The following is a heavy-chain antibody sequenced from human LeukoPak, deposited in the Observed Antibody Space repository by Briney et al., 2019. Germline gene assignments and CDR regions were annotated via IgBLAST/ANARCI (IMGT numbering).Heavy chain of an antibody. CDR1: GFTFSSYG. CDR3: ADLARPLDY. V-gene: IGHV3-30*02. CDR2: IRYDGSNE. J-gene: IGHJ4*02. D-gene: IGHD6-6*01. Sequence: PGGSLRLSCVASGFTFSSYGMHWVRQAPGKGLEWVAFIRYDGSNEYVDSVKGRFTISRDNSKNTLYLQMNSLKSEDTAVYYCADLARPLDYWGQGALVTVSS.